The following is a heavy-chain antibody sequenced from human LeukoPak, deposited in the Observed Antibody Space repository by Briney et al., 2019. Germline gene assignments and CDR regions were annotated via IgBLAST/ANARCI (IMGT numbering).Heavy chain of an antibody. Sequence: SETLSLTCAVYGGSFSGYYWSWIRQPPGKGLEWIGEINHSGSTNYNPSLKSRVTISVDTSKNQFSLKLSSVTAADTAVYYCARPYYYDSSGYQNNWFDPWGQGPRSPSPQ. V-gene: IGHV4-34*01. CDR1: GGSFSGYY. D-gene: IGHD3-22*01. J-gene: IGHJ5*02. CDR2: INHSGST. CDR3: ARPYYYDSSGYQNNWFDP.